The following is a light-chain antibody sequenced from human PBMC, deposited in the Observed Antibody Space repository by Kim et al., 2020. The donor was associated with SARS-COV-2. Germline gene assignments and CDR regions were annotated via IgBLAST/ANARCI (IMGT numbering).Light chain of an antibody. CDR1: RSDVGGYNY. J-gene: IGLJ1*01. CDR3: LSYTGSNVYV. CDR2: DVT. V-gene: IGLV2-14*03. Sequence: QSALTQPASVSGSPGQSITIPCTGTRSDVGGYNYVSWYQQHPGKAPKLMIYDVTNRPSGVSDRFSGSKSGNTASLTISGLQAEDEADYYCLSYTGSNVYVFGTGTKVTVL.